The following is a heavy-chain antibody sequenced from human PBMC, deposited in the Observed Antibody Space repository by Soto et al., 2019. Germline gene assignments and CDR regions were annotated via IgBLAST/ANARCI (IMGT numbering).Heavy chain of an antibody. D-gene: IGHD1-1*01. Sequence: SEILSLTCTVSGASISGSYWSWIRKSAGKGLEWIGRIYATGTTDYNPSLKSRVMMSVDTSKKQFSLKLRSVTAADTAVYYCVRDGTKTLRDWFDPWGQGISVTVSS. J-gene: IGHJ5*02. CDR1: GASISGSY. V-gene: IGHV4-4*07. CDR3: VRDGTKTLRDWFDP. CDR2: IYATGTT.